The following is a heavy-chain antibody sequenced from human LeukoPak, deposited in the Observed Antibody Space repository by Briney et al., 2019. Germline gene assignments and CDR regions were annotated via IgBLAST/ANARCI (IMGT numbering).Heavy chain of an antibody. Sequence: GGSLRLSCAASGFTFNAYSMHWVRQAPGKGLEWVALISFDGGNKFYADSVKGRFTISRDNSKNTLSLQINSLRVEDTAVYYCAKLVVPAAPYYYYYMDVWGKGTTVTVSS. V-gene: IGHV3-30-3*01. CDR3: AKLVVPAAPYYYYYMDV. CDR2: ISFDGGNK. CDR1: GFTFNAYS. J-gene: IGHJ6*03. D-gene: IGHD2-2*01.